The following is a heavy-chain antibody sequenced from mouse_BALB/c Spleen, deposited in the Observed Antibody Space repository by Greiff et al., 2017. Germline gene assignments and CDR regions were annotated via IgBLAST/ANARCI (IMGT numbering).Heavy chain of an antibody. CDR3: ARDGYDGRRLAY. D-gene: IGHD1-1*01. J-gene: IGHJ3*01. Sequence: VQGVASGPGLVAPSPSLSITCPVSGFSLTGYGVNWVRQPPGKGLEWRGMIWGDGSTDYNSALKSRLSISKDNSKSQVFLKMNSLQTDDTARYYCARDGYDGRRLAYWGQGTRGNVYA. CDR1: GFSLTGYG. CDR2: IWGDGST. V-gene: IGHV2-6-7*01.